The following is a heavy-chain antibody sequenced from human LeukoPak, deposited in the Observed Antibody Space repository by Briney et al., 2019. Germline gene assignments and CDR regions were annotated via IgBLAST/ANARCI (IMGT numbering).Heavy chain of an antibody. Sequence: GGSLRLSCAASVFTFSSYSMNWVRQAPGKGREWVSFISSSSSTIYYADSVRGRFTTSRDNARNSLYLQMNSLRAGDRAVYSCARDRGRSYSDIGYWGQGSLVTVS. CDR1: VFTFSSYS. D-gene: IGHD1-26*01. CDR2: ISSSSSTI. J-gene: IGHJ4*02. V-gene: IGHV3-48*04. CDR3: ARDRGRSYSDIGY.